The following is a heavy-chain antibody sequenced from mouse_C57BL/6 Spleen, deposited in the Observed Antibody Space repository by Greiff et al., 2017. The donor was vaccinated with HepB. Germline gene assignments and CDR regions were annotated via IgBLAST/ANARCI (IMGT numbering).Heavy chain of an antibody. J-gene: IGHJ4*01. D-gene: IGHD1-1*01. Sequence: EVKLVESGEGLVKPGGSLKLSCAASGFTFSSYAMSWVRQTPEKRLEWVAYISSGGDYIYYADTVKGRFTISRDNARNTLYLQMSSLKSEDTAMYYCTREDYGSSHYYAMDYWGQRTSVTVSS. CDR1: GFTFSSYA. CDR3: TREDYGSSHYYAMDY. CDR2: ISSGGDYI. V-gene: IGHV5-9-1*02.